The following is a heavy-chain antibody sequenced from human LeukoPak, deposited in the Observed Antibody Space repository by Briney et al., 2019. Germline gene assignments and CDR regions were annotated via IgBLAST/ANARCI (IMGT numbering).Heavy chain of an antibody. Sequence: ASVKVSCKASGYTFTGYYMHWVRQAPGQGLEWMGRINPNSGGTNYAQKFQGRVTMTRDTSISTAYMELSRLRSDDTAVYYCARGEGYYGSGSYYNNWFDPWGQGTLVTVSS. V-gene: IGHV1-2*06. CDR2: INPNSGGT. D-gene: IGHD3-10*01. CDR3: ARGEGYYGSGSYYNNWFDP. J-gene: IGHJ5*02. CDR1: GYTFTGYY.